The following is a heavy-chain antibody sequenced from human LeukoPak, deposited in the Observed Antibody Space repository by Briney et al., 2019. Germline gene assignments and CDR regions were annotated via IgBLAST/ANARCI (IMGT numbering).Heavy chain of an antibody. D-gene: IGHD3-10*01. CDR3: AKDVYGSGSYVAFDI. V-gene: IGHV3-9*01. Sequence: SSGDYYWSWIRQPPGKGLEWVSGISWNSGSIGYADSVKGRFTISRDNAKNSLYLQMNSLRAEDTALYYCAKDVYGSGSYVAFDIWGQGTMVTVSS. J-gene: IGHJ3*02. CDR2: ISWNSGSI. CDR1: SSGDYY.